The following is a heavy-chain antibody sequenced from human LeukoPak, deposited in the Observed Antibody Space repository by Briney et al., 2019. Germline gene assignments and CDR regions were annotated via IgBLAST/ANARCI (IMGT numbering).Heavy chain of an antibody. J-gene: IGHJ6*02. CDR3: SRDLPLYDFWSGYYSDYYYGMDV. CDR2: IYYSVST. CDR1: GGSLSSDY. D-gene: IGHD3-3*01. V-gene: IGHV4-59*12. Sequence: SQTLSLTCTVSGGSLSSDYCGWVRHPPGGGLEWVGYIYYSVSTNYNPSLKRGVTMSVATSKHQFSRELSSVTGAGTAVYYCSRDLPLYDFWSGYYSDYYYGMDVWGQGTTVTVSS.